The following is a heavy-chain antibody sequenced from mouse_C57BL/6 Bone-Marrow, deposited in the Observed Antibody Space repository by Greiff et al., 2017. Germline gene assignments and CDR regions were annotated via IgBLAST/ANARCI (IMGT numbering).Heavy chain of an antibody. V-gene: IGHV1-55*01. CDR1: GYTFTSYW. D-gene: IGHD2-5*01. Sequence: VQLQPPGAELVKPGASVKMSCKASGYTFTSYWITWVKQRPGQGLEWIGDIYPGSGSTNYNEKFKSKATLTVDTSSSTAYLQLSSLTSEDSAVYYCARESNYVGYYAMDYWGQGTSVTVSS. CDR2: IYPGSGST. CDR3: ARESNYVGYYAMDY. J-gene: IGHJ4*01.